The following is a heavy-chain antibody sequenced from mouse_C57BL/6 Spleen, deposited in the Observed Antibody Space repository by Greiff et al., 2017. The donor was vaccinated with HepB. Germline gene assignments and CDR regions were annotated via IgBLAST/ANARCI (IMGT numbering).Heavy chain of an antibody. CDR3: ARRTVVAKDAMDY. Sequence: QVQLQQPGAELVMPGASVKLSCKASGYTFTSYWMHWVKQRPGQGLEWIGEIDPSDSYTNYNQKFKGKSTLTVDKSSSTAYMQLSSLTSEDSAVYYCARRTVVAKDAMDYWGQGTSVTVSS. CDR2: IDPSDSYT. V-gene: IGHV1-69*01. J-gene: IGHJ4*01. D-gene: IGHD1-1*01. CDR1: GYTFTSYW.